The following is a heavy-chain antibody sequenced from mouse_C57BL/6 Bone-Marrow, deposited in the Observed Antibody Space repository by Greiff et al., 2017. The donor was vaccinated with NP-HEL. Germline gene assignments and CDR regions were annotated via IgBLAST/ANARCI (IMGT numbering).Heavy chain of an antibody. V-gene: IGHV3-8*01. Sequence: EVKLMESGPGLAKPSQTLSLTCSVTGYSITSDYWNWIRKFPGNKLEYMGYISYSGSTYYNPSLKSRISITRDTSKNKYYLQLNSVTTEDTATYYWARDRGLRLGVWYFDVWGTGTTVTVSS. CDR1: GYSITSDY. D-gene: IGHD2-4*01. CDR2: ISYSGST. CDR3: ARDRGLRLGVWYFDV. J-gene: IGHJ1*03.